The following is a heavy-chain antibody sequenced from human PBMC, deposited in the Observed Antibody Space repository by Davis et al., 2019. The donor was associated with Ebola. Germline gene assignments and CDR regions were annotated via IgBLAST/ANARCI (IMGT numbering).Heavy chain of an antibody. CDR2: IIPIFGTA. Sequence: SVKVSCKASGGTFSSYAISWVRQAPGQGLEWMGGIIPIFGTANYAQKFQGRVTITADESTSTAYMELSSLRSEDTAVYYCARGPDYYGSEVYYYYYMDVWGKGTTVTVSS. CDR1: GGTFSSYA. V-gene: IGHV1-69*13. J-gene: IGHJ6*03. CDR3: ARGPDYYGSEVYYYYYMDV. D-gene: IGHD3-10*01.